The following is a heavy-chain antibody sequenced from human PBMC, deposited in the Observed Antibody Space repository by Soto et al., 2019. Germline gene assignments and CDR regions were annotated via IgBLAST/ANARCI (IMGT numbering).Heavy chain of an antibody. V-gene: IGHV4-39*01. D-gene: IGHD2-15*01. Sequence: SETPSPPCTVSCGSISDISYCWGWVRQPPGKGLQWIGCMFYSGATYYNPSLKNRVTLSVDTSNNEFSLKLVSVTAPDTAVYYCARHKSGSDWLDPWGQGTLVTVSS. CDR1: CGSISDISYC. J-gene: IGHJ5*02. CDR3: ARHKSGSDWLDP. CDR2: MFYSGAT.